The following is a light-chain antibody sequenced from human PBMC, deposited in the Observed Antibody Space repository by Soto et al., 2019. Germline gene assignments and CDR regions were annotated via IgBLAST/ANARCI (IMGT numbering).Light chain of an antibody. CDR1: QSVSGY. J-gene: IGKJ3*01. Sequence: DIQMTQSPSSLSASVGDRVTITCRASQSVSGYLNWYQQQPGKAPNLLIYAASTLHNGVPSRFSGSGSVTDFTLTIDSLQPAAFATYCCQQSYSIPFTFGPGTNVDIK. CDR3: QQSYSIPFT. V-gene: IGKV1-39*01. CDR2: AAS.